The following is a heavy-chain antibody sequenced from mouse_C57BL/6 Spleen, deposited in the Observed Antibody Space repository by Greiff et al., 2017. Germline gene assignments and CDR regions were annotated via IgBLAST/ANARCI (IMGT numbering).Heavy chain of an antibody. CDR3: ARGGYYGSTSYFDY. J-gene: IGHJ2*01. V-gene: IGHV1-59*01. Sequence: VQLQQPGAELVRPGTSVKLSCKASGYTFTRYWMHWVKQRPGQGLEWIGVIDPSDSYTTSNQKFKGKATLTVDTSSSTAYMQLSSLTSEDSAVYYCARGGYYGSTSYFDYWGQGTTLTVSS. CDR2: IDPSDSYT. CDR1: GYTFTRYW. D-gene: IGHD1-1*01.